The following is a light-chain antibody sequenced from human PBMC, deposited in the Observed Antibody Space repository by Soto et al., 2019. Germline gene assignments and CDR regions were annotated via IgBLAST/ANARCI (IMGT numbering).Light chain of an antibody. CDR1: QSVGSN. CDR2: GAS. CDR3: QQYNDWPRT. Sequence: EIVMTQSPATPSVSPGERATLSCRASQSVGSNLAWYQQKPGQAPRLLMYGASTRATGIPARFSGSGSGTEFTLTISSLQSEDFAIYYCQQYNDWPRTFGQGTKVDIK. J-gene: IGKJ1*01. V-gene: IGKV3-15*01.